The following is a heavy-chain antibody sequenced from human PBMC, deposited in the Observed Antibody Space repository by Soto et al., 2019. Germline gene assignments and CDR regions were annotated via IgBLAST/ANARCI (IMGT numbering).Heavy chain of an antibody. CDR3: AREGHGSGSYSANGMDV. J-gene: IGHJ6*02. Sequence: SLRLSCAASGFTFSSYGMHWVRQAPGKGLEWVAVIWYDGSNKYYADSVKGRFTISRDNSKNTLYLQMNSLRAEDTAVYYCAREGHGSGSYSANGMDVWGQGTTVTVSS. CDR2: IWYDGSNK. V-gene: IGHV3-33*01. D-gene: IGHD3-10*01. CDR1: GFTFSSYG.